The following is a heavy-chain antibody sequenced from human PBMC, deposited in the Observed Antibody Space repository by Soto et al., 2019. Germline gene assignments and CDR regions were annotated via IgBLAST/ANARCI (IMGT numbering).Heavy chain of an antibody. CDR2: MNPNSGNT. CDR3: PLGCVCGPDAFAI. V-gene: IGHV1-8*01. CDR1: GYTFTSYD. J-gene: IGHJ3*02. D-gene: IGHD2-21*01. Sequence: QVQLVQSGAEVKKPGASVKVSCKASGYTFTSYDINWVRQATGQGLEWMGWMNPNSGNTGYAQKLQGRVTMTRNTSISTAYMELSSLRSEDTAVYYCPLGCVCGPDAFAIWCQGTIVTVSS.